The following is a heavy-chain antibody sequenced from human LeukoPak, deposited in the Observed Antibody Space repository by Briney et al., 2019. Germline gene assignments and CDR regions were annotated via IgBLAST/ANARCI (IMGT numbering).Heavy chain of an antibody. J-gene: IGHJ4*02. CDR1: GYTFTGYY. Sequence: VASVKVSCKASGYTFTGYYMHWVRQAPGQGLEWMGRINPNNGATNYAQKLQGRVTITGDTSISTAYMELSSLRSDDTAVYYCTRENGSYHGNDYWGQGTLVTVSS. D-gene: IGHD1-26*01. CDR2: INPNNGAT. V-gene: IGHV1-2*06. CDR3: TRENGSYHGNDY.